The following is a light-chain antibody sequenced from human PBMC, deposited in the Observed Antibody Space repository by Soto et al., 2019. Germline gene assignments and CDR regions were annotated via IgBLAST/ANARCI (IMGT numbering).Light chain of an antibody. CDR3: QQYNNWPMYT. V-gene: IGKV3-15*01. Sequence: EIVMTQSPATLSVSPGERATLSCRASQSVSSNLAWYQQKPGQAPRLLIYGASTRATGIPARFSGSGSVTEFTLTISSLQSEDFAVYYGQQYNNWPMYTFGQGTKLEIK. CDR2: GAS. CDR1: QSVSSN. J-gene: IGKJ2*01.